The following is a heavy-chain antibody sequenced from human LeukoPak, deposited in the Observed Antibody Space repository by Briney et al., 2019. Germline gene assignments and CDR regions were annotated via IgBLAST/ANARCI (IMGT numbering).Heavy chain of an antibody. J-gene: IGHJ6*03. V-gene: IGHV4-61*02. CDR3: ARATMSDILTGYNYYYYYMDV. CDR2: IYSSGST. CDR1: GGSISNGFYY. Sequence: SETLSLTCTVSGGSISNGFYYWSWIRQPAGKGLEWIGRIYSSGSTNYNPSLKSRVTISVDTSKNQFSLQLSSVTAADTAVYYCARATMSDILTGYNYYYYYMDVWGKGTTVTISS. D-gene: IGHD3-9*01.